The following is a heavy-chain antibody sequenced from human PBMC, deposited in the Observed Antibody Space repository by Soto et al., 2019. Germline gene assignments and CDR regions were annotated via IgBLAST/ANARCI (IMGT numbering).Heavy chain of an antibody. J-gene: IGHJ6*02. CDR1: GFTFSSYA. CDR2: ISGSGGST. Sequence: EVQLLESGGGLVQPGGSLRLSCAASGFTFSSYAMSWVRQAPGKGLEWVSAISGSGGSTYYADSVKGRFTISRDNSKNTLYLQMNSLRAEDTAVYYCAKVGALWFGELEYGMDVWGQGTTVTVSS. CDR3: AKVGALWFGELEYGMDV. V-gene: IGHV3-23*01. D-gene: IGHD3-10*01.